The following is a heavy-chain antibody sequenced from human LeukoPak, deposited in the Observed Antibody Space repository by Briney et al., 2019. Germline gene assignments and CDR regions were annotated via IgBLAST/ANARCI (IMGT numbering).Heavy chain of an antibody. J-gene: IGHJ4*02. Sequence: PGGSLRLSCAASGFTFSNYWMHWVRQAPGKGLVWVSRINGDGSSASYLDSVKGRFTISRDNAKNTLYLQMNSLRAEDMAVYYCARESGSSRFFDYWGQGTLVTVSS. CDR3: ARESGSSRFFDY. CDR1: GFTFSNYW. V-gene: IGHV3-74*01. CDR2: INGDGSSA. D-gene: IGHD6-6*01.